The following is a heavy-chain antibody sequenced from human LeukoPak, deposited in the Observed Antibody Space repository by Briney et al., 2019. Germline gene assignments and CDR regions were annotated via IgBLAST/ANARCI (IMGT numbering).Heavy chain of an antibody. CDR3: ASSSGYEYNYLDP. Sequence: SVKVSCKASGGTFSSYAISWVRQAPGQGLEWMGRIIPILGIANYAQKFQGRVTITADKSTSTAYMELSSLRSEDTAVYYCASSSGYEYNYLDPWGQGTLVTDSS. CDR1: GGTFSSYA. CDR2: IIPILGIA. V-gene: IGHV1-69*04. D-gene: IGHD6-25*01. J-gene: IGHJ5*02.